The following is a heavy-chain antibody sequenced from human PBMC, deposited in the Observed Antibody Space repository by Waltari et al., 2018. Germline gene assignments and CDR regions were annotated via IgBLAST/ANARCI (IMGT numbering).Heavy chain of an antibody. CDR2: ISSSSSYI. Sequence: EVQLVESGGGLVKPGGSLRLSCAASGFTFSRYSMNWVRPAPGKGLEWVSSISSSSSYIYYADSVKGRFTISRDNAKNSLYLQMNSLRAEDTAVYYCARDTLSEVVGLFDYWGQGTLVTVSS. CDR3: ARDTLSEVVGLFDY. J-gene: IGHJ4*02. V-gene: IGHV3-21*01. D-gene: IGHD2-15*01. CDR1: GFTFSRYS.